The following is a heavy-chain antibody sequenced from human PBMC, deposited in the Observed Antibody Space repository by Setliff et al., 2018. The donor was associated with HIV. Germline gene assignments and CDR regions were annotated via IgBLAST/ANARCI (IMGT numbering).Heavy chain of an antibody. CDR2: IKGDGSIT. CDR3: ARDYSNVGCDL. Sequence: TFSAYWMHWVRQSPGRGLVGVSHIKGDGSITKYADSVKGRFTISRDNAKNTLYLQMNSLRAEDTAVYYCARDYSNVGCDLWGRGTLVTVSS. D-gene: IGHD4-4*01. V-gene: IGHV3-74*03. CDR1: TFSAYW. J-gene: IGHJ2*01.